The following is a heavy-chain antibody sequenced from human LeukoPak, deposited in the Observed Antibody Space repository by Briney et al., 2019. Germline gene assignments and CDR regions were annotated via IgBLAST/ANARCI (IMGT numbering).Heavy chain of an antibody. CDR2: ISWNSGSI. CDR1: GFTFDDYA. CDR3: AKGHCSSTSCHENYFDY. J-gene: IGHJ4*02. Sequence: SLRLSCAASGFTFDDYAMHWVRQAPGKGLEWVSGISWNSGSIGYADSVKGRFTISRDNAKNSLYLQMNSLRAEDTALYYCAKGHCSSTSCHENYFDYWGQGTLVTVSS. V-gene: IGHV3-9*01. D-gene: IGHD2-2*01.